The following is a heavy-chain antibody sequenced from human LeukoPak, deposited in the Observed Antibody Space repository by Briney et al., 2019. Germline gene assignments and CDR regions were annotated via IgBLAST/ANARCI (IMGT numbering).Heavy chain of an antibody. J-gene: IGHJ3*02. CDR2: THTSGRT. D-gene: IGHD2-2*01. CDR3: ARDPRGGYCSSTSCAWGDAFDI. V-gene: IGHV4-4*07. CDR1: GGSISSYY. Sequence: PSETLSLTCTVPGGSISSYYWSWIRQPAGKGLEFVGRTHTSGRTDYNPSLRGRLTMSLDTSQNQFSLRLTSVTAADTAVYYCARDPRGGYCSSTSCAWGDAFDIWGQGTMVTVSS.